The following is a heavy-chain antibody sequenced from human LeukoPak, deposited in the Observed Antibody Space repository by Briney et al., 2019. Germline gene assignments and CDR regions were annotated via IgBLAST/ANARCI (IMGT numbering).Heavy chain of an antibody. CDR2: IIPIFGTA. CDR3: ASLTAMGDSYFDY. Sequence: SVKVSCKASGGTFSSYAISWVRQAPGQGLEWMGGIIPIFGTANYAQKFQGRVTITADESTSTAYMELSSLRSEDTAVYYRASLTAMGDSYFDYWGQGTLVTVSS. CDR1: GGTFSSYA. J-gene: IGHJ4*02. D-gene: IGHD5-18*01. V-gene: IGHV1-69*13.